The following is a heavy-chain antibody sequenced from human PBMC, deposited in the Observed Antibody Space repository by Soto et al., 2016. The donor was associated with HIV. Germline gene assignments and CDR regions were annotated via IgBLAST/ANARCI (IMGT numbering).Heavy chain of an antibody. J-gene: IGHJ5*02. CDR3: ARGPVTALNNWFDP. CDR2: MYYTGST. D-gene: IGHD2-21*02. CDR1: GGSVSRDSYY. V-gene: IGHV4-61*01. Sequence: QVQLQQWGTGLLKPSETLSLTCTVSGGSVSRDSYYWSWIRQPPGKGLEWIGYMYYTGSTDYNPSLKSRVTISVDTSKNQFSLKLRSVTAADTAVYYCARGPVTALNNWFDPWGQGTLVTVSS.